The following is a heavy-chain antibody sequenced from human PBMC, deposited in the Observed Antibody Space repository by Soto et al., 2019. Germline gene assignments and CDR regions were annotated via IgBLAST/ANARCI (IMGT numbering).Heavy chain of an antibody. J-gene: IGHJ4*02. D-gene: IGHD5-12*01. CDR3: ARYLWMATPYYFDY. V-gene: IGHV4-59*01. CDR1: GGSISSYY. Sequence: SETLSLTCTVSGGSISSYYWSWIRQPPGKGLEWIGYIYYSGSTNYNPSLKSRVTISVDTSKNQFSLKLSSVTAADTAVYYCARYLWMATPYYFDYWGQGTLVTVSS. CDR2: IYYSGST.